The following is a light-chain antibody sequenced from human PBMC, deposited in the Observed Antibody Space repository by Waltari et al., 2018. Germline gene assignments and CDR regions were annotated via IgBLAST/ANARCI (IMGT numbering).Light chain of an antibody. CDR1: QGISNW. Sequence: DIQMTQSPSSVSASLGDRVTITCRASQGISNWLAWYQQKPGRAPNLLIYAASSLQTGVPERFSGSGSGTEFTLTISSLQPEDFATYYCQQASSFPITFGPGTKVEIK. J-gene: IGKJ3*01. CDR2: AAS. V-gene: IGKV1-12*01. CDR3: QQASSFPIT.